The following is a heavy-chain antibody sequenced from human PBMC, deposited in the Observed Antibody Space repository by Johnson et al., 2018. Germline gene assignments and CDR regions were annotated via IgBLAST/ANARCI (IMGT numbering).Heavy chain of an antibody. V-gene: IGHV3-30*03. J-gene: IGHJ1*01. CDR3: STGAISGVIYREFFQH. CDR1: GFSFSNHV. CDR2: TSTDEGIK. D-gene: IGHD3-10*01. Sequence: QVQLVQSGGGVVQPGGSLRLSCSASGFSFSNHVMHWVRQAPGKGLEWVAVTSTDEGIKYYVDSVKGRFTISRDNCKGPLYLQMNSLSEEDTAVHYCSTGAISGVIYREFFQHWGQGTRVTVSS.